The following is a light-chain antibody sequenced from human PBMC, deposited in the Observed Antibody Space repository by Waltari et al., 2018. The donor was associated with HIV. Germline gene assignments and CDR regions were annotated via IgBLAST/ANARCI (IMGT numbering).Light chain of an antibody. CDR1: QSLLRSIGYIF. J-gene: IGKJ4*01. V-gene: IGKV2-28*01. Sequence: DIVMTQSPLSLSVTPGEPASISCRSSQSLLRSIGYIFLGCYLQKPGQSPQLLCYVGSNRASGVADRISGCGSATDFTLEISRVEAEDVWIYDCMQALESPLTFGGGTRVES. CDR3: MQALESPLT. CDR2: VGS.